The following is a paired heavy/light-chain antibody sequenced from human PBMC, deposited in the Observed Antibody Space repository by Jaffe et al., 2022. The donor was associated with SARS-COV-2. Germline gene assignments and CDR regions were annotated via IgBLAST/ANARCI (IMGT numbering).Light chain of an antibody. Sequence: QSALTQPPSVSGSPGHSVTISCTGITSDVDNYNRVSWYQQPPGTAPKLIIYEVSNRPSGVPGRFSGSKSGNTASLTISGLQAEDEADYYCSSNTRDSVLFGGGTKLTVL. CDR1: TSDVDNYNR. V-gene: IGLV2-18*02. CDR2: EVS. J-gene: IGLJ2*01. CDR3: SSNTRDSVL.
Heavy chain of an antibody. J-gene: IGHJ6*02. CDR1: GGSISRGTYY. Sequence: QVQLQESGPGLVKPSETLSLTCTVSGGSISRGTYYWSWVRQPAGKGLEWIGRIYTSGFTNYNPSLKTRVTLSMDTSKNQFSLSLRSVTAADTAVYYCARALYCSNTSCYPRTYYYYYSMDVWGQGTTVTVSS. CDR3: ARALYCSNTSCYPRTYYYYYSMDV. D-gene: IGHD2-2*01. V-gene: IGHV4-61*02. CDR2: IYTSGFT.